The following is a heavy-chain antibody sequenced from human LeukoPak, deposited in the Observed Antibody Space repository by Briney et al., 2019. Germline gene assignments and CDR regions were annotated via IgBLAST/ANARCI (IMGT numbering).Heavy chain of an antibody. J-gene: IGHJ3*02. CDR1: GFTFSSYS. D-gene: IGHD2-2*01. V-gene: IGHV3-48*01. Sequence: GGSLRLSCAASGFTFSSYSMNWVRQAPGKGLEWVSYISSSSSTIYYADSVKGRFTISRDNAKNSLYLQMNSLRAEDTAVYYCGSAGGGLVVVTGSQYAFYNLGQGTNVTVSS. CDR3: GSAGGGLVVVTGSQYAFYN. CDR2: ISSSSSTI.